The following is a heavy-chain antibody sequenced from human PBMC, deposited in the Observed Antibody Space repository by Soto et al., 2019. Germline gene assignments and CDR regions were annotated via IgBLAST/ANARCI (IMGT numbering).Heavy chain of an antibody. V-gene: IGHV4-59*01. CDR1: GGSISSYY. J-gene: IGHJ6*02. CDR3: ATSSYYYYGMDV. Sequence: QVQLQESGPGLVKPSETLSLTCTVSGGSISSYYWSWIRQPPGKGLEWIGYIYYSGSTNYNPSLKRRVTISVDTSKNQFSLKLSSVTAADTAVYYCATSSYYYYGMDVWGQGTTVTVSS. CDR2: IYYSGST.